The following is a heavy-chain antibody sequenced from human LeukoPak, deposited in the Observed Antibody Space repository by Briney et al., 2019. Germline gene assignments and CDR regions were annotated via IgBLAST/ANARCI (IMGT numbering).Heavy chain of an antibody. CDR2: IHHSGST. J-gene: IGHJ4*02. D-gene: IGHD3-10*01. CDR3: ARVLDYYVSGTYGFDY. V-gene: IGHV4-59*08. Sequence: SETLSLTCTVSGASIGSYYWTWIRQTPGKGLEWIGYIHHSGSTNYSPSLKSRVTISLETSKNQFSLKLRSVTAADTAVYYCARVLDYYVSGTYGFDYWGQGTLVTVSS. CDR1: GASIGSYY.